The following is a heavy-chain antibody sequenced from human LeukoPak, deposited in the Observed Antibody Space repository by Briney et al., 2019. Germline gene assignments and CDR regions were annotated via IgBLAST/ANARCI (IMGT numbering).Heavy chain of an antibody. J-gene: IGHJ4*02. V-gene: IGHV1-46*03. CDR3: ARAGYWAASGYATI. CDR1: GYTFTSYY. D-gene: IGHD6-13*01. Sequence: GASVKVSCKASGYTFTSYYTHWVRQAPGQGLEWMGIINPSGGSTTYAQKFQGRVTMTRDTSTSTVYMALSSLTPEDTAVYYCARAGYWAASGYATIWGQGTLVTVSS. CDR2: INPSGGST.